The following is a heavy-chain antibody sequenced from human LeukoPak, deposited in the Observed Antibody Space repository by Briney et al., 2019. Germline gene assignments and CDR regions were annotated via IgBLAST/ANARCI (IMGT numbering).Heavy chain of an antibody. V-gene: IGHV5-51*01. CDR3: ARQSGYCSSTSCPDY. Sequence: PGGSLRLSCKGSGYSFTSYWIGWVRQMPGKGLEWMGIIYPGDSDTRYSPSFQGQVTISADKSISTAYLQWSSLKASDTAMYYCARQSGYCSSTSCPDYWGQGTLVTVSS. J-gene: IGHJ4*02. CDR2: IYPGDSDT. D-gene: IGHD2-2*03. CDR1: GYSFTSYW.